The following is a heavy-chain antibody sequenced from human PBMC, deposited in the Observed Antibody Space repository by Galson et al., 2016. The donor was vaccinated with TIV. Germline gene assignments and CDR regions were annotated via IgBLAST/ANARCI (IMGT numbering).Heavy chain of an antibody. J-gene: IGHJ3*01. CDR1: GFSFRNYV. D-gene: IGHD2-15*01. V-gene: IGHV3-23*01. Sequence: SLRLSCAASGFSFRNYVMTWVRLTPGRGLEWVSSLSLSGAYTYYADSVKGRFTISRDNPQYTLFLQLNNLRAGDTAIYYCAKVAKRGDYSWDAFDDWGQGTVVTVSS. CDR3: AKVAKRGDYSWDAFDD. CDR2: LSLSGAYT.